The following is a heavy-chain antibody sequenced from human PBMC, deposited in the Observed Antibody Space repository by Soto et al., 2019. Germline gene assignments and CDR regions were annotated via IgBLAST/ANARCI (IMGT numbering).Heavy chain of an antibody. CDR3: ARLDDYGSGSYYYYYYMDV. V-gene: IGHV4-59*08. CDR2: IYYSGST. Sequence: SETLSLTCTVSGGSISSYYWSWIRQPPGKGLEWIGYIYYSGSTNYNPSLKSRVTISVDTSKNQFSLKLSSVTAADTAVYYCARLDDYGSGSYYYYYYMDVWGKGTTVTVSS. J-gene: IGHJ6*03. CDR1: GGSISSYY. D-gene: IGHD3-10*01.